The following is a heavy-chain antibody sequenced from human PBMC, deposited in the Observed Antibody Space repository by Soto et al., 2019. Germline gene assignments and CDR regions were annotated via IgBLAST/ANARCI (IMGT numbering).Heavy chain of an antibody. CDR3: ARAVTWGLDV. D-gene: IGHD3-10*01. V-gene: IGHV3-48*02. CDR2: ISRSSTGI. Sequence: EVQLVESGGGLVQPGGSLRLSCAASGFTFSLYSMSWVRQAPGKGLEWVSYISRSSTGIHYADSVKGRSTISRDDVTNSMHLQMNSLRDGDTAVYYCARAVTWGLDVWGQGTTVSISS. J-gene: IGHJ6*01. CDR1: GFTFSLYS.